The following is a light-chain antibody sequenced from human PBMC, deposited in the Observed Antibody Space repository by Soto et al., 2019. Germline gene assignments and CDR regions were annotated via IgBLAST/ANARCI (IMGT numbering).Light chain of an antibody. CDR3: QQYGSSRLT. CDR1: QSVSSSY. CDR2: GAS. V-gene: IGKV3-20*01. Sequence: EIGLTQSPGTLSLSPGERATLSGRASQSVSSSYFAWYQQKPGQAPRRLIYGASTRATGIPDRFSGSGSGTDFTLTISRLEPEDFAVYYCQQYGSSRLTFGGGTKVEIK. J-gene: IGKJ4*01.